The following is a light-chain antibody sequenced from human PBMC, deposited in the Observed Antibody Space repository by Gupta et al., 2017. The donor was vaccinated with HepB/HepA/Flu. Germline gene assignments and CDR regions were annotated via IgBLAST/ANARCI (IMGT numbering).Light chain of an antibody. CDR3: ATWDDSLSGVV. V-gene: IGLV1-44*01. Sequence: QSVLTPPPSASGPPGQRVTIPCSGSSSTIGSTPVTWYQQHPGTAPKLLIYSIDQRPSGVPDRFSGSKSGTSASLDISGLQSEDEADYYCATWDDSLSGVVFGGGTKLTVL. CDR2: SID. CDR1: SSTIGSTP. J-gene: IGLJ2*01.